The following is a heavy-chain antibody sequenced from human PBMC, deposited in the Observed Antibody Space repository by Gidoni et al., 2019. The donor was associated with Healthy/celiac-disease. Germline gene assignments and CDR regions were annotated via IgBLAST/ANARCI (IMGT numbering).Heavy chain of an antibody. D-gene: IGHD6-13*01. CDR3: ARATAHVYSSWSRRFFDY. CDR2: IHYSGST. J-gene: IGHJ4*02. V-gene: IGHV4-30-4*01. Sequence: QLQLQESGPGLVTPSQTLSLTCTVSGCSIRTGDYYWSWIRQPPGKGLEWIGYIHYSGSTDYNPSLKSRVTISVDTSKNQFSLKLSSVTAADTAVYYCARATAHVYSSWSRRFFDYWGQGTLVTVSS. CDR1: GCSIRTGDYY.